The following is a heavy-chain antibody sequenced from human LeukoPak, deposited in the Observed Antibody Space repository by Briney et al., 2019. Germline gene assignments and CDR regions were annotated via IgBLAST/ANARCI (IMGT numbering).Heavy chain of an antibody. CDR2: INPNSGGT. J-gene: IGHJ4*02. V-gene: IGHV1-2*04. CDR1: GYTFTGNY. D-gene: IGHD6-19*01. CDR3: ARVRAGSGWDY. Sequence: ASVKVSCKASGYTFTGNYMHWVRQAPGQGLEWMGWINPNSGGTNYAQKFQGWVTMTRDTSISTAYMELSRLRSDDTAVYYCARVRAGSGWDYWGQGTLVTVSS.